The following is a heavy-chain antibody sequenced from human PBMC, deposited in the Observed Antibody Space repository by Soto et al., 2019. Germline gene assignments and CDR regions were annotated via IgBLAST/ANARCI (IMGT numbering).Heavy chain of an antibody. J-gene: IGHJ5*01. CDR2: IFYTGRT. D-gene: IGHD6-25*01. Sequence: SDTLSLTCTVSGFSISNPIYYWGWVRQPPGKGLEWIGDIFYTGRTYYIPSLKSRFTISVDTSKEQFSLNLTSVTAADTAVYVCAGLTFRIAAASQGRRSCFGPWGQGTLVTVSS. CDR3: AGLTFRIAAASQGRRSCFGP. CDR1: GFSISNPIYY. V-gene: IGHV4-39*01.